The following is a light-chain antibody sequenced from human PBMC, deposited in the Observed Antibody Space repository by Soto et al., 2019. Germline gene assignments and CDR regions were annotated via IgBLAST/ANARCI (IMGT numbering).Light chain of an antibody. V-gene: IGKV3-11*01. CDR2: DAS. J-gene: IGKJ5*01. CDR1: QSVSSY. CDR3: QQRSNWPS. Sequence: IVLTQSPATLSLSPGERATLSCRASQSVSSYLAWYQRKPGQAPRLLIYDASNRATGIPARFSGSGSGTDFTLTISSLEPEDFALYYCQQRSNWPSFGQGTRLEIK.